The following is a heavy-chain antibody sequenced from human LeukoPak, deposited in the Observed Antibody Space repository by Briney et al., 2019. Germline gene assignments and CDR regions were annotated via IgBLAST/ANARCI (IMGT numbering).Heavy chain of an antibody. CDR1: GVSFSGYY. D-gene: IGHD3-10*01. Sequence: SETLSLTCAVYGVSFSGYYWSWIRQPPGKGLEWIGEINHSGSTNYNPSLKSRVTISVDTSKNQFSLKLSSVTAADTAVYYCARGLTPLLWFGELGTWGQGTLVTVSS. V-gene: IGHV4-34*01. CDR3: ARGLTPLLWFGELGT. CDR2: INHSGST. J-gene: IGHJ5*02.